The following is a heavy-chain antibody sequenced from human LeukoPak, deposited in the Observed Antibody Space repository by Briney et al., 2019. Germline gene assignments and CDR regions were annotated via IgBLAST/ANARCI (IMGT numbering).Heavy chain of an antibody. CDR3: AREYSTSWYSGFYYYMDV. CDR2: INPNSGGT. CDR1: GYTFTGYY. D-gene: IGHD2-2*01. Sequence: ASVKDSCQASGYTFTGYYMHWVRQAPGQGLAWMGWINPNSGGTNYAEKFQGRVARTRDTSISKAYMELNRLRSDDTGMYYCAREYSTSWYSGFYYYMDVWGTGTTVTVSS. V-gene: IGHV1-2*02. J-gene: IGHJ6*03.